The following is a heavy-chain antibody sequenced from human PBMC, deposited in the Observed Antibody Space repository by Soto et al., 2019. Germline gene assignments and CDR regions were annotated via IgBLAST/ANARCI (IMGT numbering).Heavy chain of an antibody. D-gene: IGHD2-8*01. CDR1: GFTFDYHG. CDR2: INDIGTNT. V-gene: IGHV3-23*01. J-gene: IGHJ4*02. Sequence: GGSLRLSCAASGFTFDYHGITWVRQAPGKGLEWVATINDIGTNTHYADSVKGRFTISRDNSKNTLRLQMDSLRAEDTATYYCVSWVSAHLDKWGQGTLVTVSS. CDR3: VSWVSAHLDK.